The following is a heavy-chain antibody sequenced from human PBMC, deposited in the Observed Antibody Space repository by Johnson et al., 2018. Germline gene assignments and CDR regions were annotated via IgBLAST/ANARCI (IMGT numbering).Heavy chain of an antibody. Sequence: QVQLVESGAEVKKPGSSVKVSCKASGGTFSSYAINWVRQAPGQGLEWMGGIIPIFGIANYAQKFQGRVTITADESTSTAYMELSSLRSEDTAVYYCARADSSSSGTYYYYGMDVWGQGTTVTVSS. CDR2: IIPIFGIA. J-gene: IGHJ6*01. D-gene: IGHD6-6*01. V-gene: IGHV1-69*01. CDR1: GGTFSSYA. CDR3: ARADSSSSGTYYYYGMDV.